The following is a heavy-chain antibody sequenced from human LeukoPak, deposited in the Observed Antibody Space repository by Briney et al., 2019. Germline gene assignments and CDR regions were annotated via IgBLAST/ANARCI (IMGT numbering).Heavy chain of an antibody. V-gene: IGHV4-34*01. CDR2: INHSGST. J-gene: IGHJ6*03. CDR3: ARXXXXXYYYYYYMDV. Sequence: SETLSLTCAVYGGSFSGYYCSWIRQPPGEGLEWIGEINHSGSTNYNPSLKSRVTITVDTSKNQFSLKLSALTAADTALYYXARXXXXXYYYYYYMDVWGKGTTVTVSS. CDR1: GGSFSGYY.